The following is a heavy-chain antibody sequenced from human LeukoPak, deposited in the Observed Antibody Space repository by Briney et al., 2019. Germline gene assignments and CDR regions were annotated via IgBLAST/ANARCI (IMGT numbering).Heavy chain of an antibody. V-gene: IGHV3-21*01. J-gene: IGHJ3*02. D-gene: IGHD3-22*01. CDR2: ISSSSYI. CDR1: GFTFSSYS. CDR3: ARDWADYYDSSGYFRAFDI. Sequence: RAGGSLRLSCAASGFTFSSYSMNWVRQAPGKGLEWVSSISSSSYIYYADSGKGRFTISRDNAKNSLYLQMNSLRAEDTAVYYCARDWADYYDSSGYFRAFDIWGQGTMVTVSS.